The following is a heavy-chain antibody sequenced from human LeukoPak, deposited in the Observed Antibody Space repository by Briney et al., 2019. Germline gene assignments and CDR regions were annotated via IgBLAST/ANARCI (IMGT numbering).Heavy chain of an antibody. V-gene: IGHV4-4*07. D-gene: IGHD3-22*01. CDR2: IYISGST. Sequence: PSETLSLTCTLSGDSISSYYWSWIRQPAGKGLEWIGRIYISGSTKYNPTLKSRVTMSVDTSKNHFSLKLRSVTAADTAVYYCARDQGSGWYYFDYWGQGSLVTVSS. CDR1: GDSISSYY. J-gene: IGHJ4*02. CDR3: ARDQGSGWYYFDY.